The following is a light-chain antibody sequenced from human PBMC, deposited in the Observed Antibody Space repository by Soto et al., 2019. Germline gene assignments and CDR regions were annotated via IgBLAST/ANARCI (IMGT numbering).Light chain of an antibody. CDR1: QGVTTN. CDR3: HQLNSYPIT. V-gene: IGKV3D-15*01. CDR2: DVS. Sequence: EIAMTQSPATLFVSPGDRAILSCRAGQGVTTNFAWYQQKSRQSPTLLIYDVSPRATGIPARFSGSAAATDFTLPTSSLQPEDFATYYCHQLNSYPITFGQGTRLEIK. J-gene: IGKJ5*01.